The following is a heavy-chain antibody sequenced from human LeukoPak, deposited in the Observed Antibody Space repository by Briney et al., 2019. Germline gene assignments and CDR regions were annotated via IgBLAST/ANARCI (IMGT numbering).Heavy chain of an antibody. CDR2: INPNSGGT. Sequence: ASVKASCKASGYTFTGYYMHWVRQAPGQGLEWMGWINPNSGGTNYAQKFQGRVTMTRDTSISTAYMELSRLRSDDTAVYYCAIPLYCSSTSCEGWFDPWGQGTLVTVSS. CDR1: GYTFTGYY. CDR3: AIPLYCSSTSCEGWFDP. J-gene: IGHJ5*02. D-gene: IGHD2-2*01. V-gene: IGHV1-2*02.